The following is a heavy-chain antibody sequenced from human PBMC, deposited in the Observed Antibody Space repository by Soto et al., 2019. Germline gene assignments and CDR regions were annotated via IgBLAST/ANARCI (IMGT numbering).Heavy chain of an antibody. V-gene: IGHV4-31*03. CDR2: IYYSGST. CDR3: ARDTKYQPFYYYYYGMDV. Sequence: SETLSLTSTVSGGSISSGGYYWSWIRQHPGKGLEWIGYIYYSGSTYYNPSLKSRVTISVDTSKNQFSLKLSSVTAADTAVYYCARDTKYQPFYYYYYGMDVWGQGTTVTVSS. D-gene: IGHD2-2*01. J-gene: IGHJ6*02. CDR1: GGSISSGGYY.